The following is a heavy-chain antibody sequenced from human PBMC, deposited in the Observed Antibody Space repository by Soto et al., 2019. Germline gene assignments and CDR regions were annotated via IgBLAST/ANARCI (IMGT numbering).Heavy chain of an antibody. D-gene: IGHD2-15*01. CDR1: GFTVSSHA. Sequence: EVQVLESGGGLVQPGGSLRLSCEGSGFTVSSHAMTWIRQAPGKGPEWVSTVTADGGTYYADSVKGRFAMSRDTSETTQYLQMNRRGAEDTAAYYCAPHVSCSGGSCQYDAFAIRGQGTMVTVSS. J-gene: IGHJ3*02. CDR3: APHVSCSGGSCQYDAFAI. V-gene: IGHV3-23*01. CDR2: VTADGGT.